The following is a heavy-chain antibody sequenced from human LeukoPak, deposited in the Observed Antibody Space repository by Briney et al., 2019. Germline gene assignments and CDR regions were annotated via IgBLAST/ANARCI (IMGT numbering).Heavy chain of an antibody. D-gene: IGHD4-17*01. CDR1: GYTFTIYG. CDR3: AREVYGDSSFDY. V-gene: IGHV1-2*02. Sequence: ASVKVSCKASGYTFTIYGISWVRQAPGQGLEWMGWINPNTGGTNYAQKFQGRVTMTRDTSISTAYLELSRLRSDDTAVYYCAREVYGDSSFDYWGQGTLLTVSS. J-gene: IGHJ4*02. CDR2: INPNTGGT.